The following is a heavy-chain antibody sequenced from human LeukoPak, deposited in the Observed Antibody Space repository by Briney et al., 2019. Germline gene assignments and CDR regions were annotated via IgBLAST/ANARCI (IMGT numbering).Heavy chain of an antibody. D-gene: IGHD3-9*01. Sequence: GGSLRLSCAASGFTFSDYYMSWIRQAPGKGLEWLSYTSSGSSTIYYADAVKGRFVISRDNTKKTLDLEMNSLRAEDTAVYFCARVAHFDRGMDVWGQGTTVIVSS. V-gene: IGHV3-11*04. CDR2: TSSGSSTI. J-gene: IGHJ6*02. CDR3: ARVAHFDRGMDV. CDR1: GFTFSDYY.